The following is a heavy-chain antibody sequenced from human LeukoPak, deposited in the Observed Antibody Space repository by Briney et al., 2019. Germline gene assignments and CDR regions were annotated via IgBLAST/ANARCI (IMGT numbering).Heavy chain of an antibody. CDR1: GFTFSGAW. CDR3: ARDRNTDFWSGYYTNYFDY. J-gene: IGHJ4*02. Sequence: QAGGSLRLSCTASGFTFSGAWMTWVRQAPGKGLEWVATIKQDGGEKYYVDSVKGRFTISRDNAKNSLSLQMSSLRAEDTAVYYCARDRNTDFWSGYYTNYFDYWGQGTLVIVSS. V-gene: IGHV3-7*01. CDR2: IKQDGGEK. D-gene: IGHD3-3*01.